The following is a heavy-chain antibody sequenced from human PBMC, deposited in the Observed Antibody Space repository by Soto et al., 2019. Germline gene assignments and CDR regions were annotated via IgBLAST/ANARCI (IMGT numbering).Heavy chain of an antibody. CDR2: ISSSSSYI. Sequence: EVQLVESGGGLVKPGGSLRLSCAASGFTFSSYSMNWVRQAPGKGLEWVSSISSSSSYIYYAASVKGRFTISRDTAKNSLYLKMNSLRAEDTAVYYCARDLLELYFDYWGQGTLVTVSS. CDR1: GFTFSSYS. V-gene: IGHV3-21*01. D-gene: IGHD1-7*01. CDR3: ARDLLELYFDY. J-gene: IGHJ4*02.